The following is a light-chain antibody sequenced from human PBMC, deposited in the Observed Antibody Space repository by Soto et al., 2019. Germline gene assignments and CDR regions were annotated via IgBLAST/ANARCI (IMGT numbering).Light chain of an antibody. J-gene: IGKJ5*01. CDR3: QKYNSVPVT. Sequence: DIQMTQSPSSLSASVGDRVTITCRASQGISNFLAWYQQKAGTVPKLLIYSASTLQSGVPSRFSGSGSGTDLTLTISNLQPEDVATYYCQKYNSVPVTFGQGTRLEIK. V-gene: IGKV1-27*01. CDR2: SAS. CDR1: QGISNF.